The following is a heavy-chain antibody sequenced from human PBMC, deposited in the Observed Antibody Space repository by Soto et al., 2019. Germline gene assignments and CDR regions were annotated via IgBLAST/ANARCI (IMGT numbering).Heavy chain of an antibody. CDR2: ISYDGSNK. CDR1: GFTFSSYG. J-gene: IGHJ4*02. V-gene: IGHV3-30*18. D-gene: IGHD3-10*01. Sequence: QVQLVESGGGVVQPGKSLRLSCAGSGFTFSSYGMDWVRQAPGKGLEWVAVISYDGSNKYYGDSVKGPFTISRDNSQNTLYLQMISLSADDTAVYYCAKDRMGAGVRGYFDYWGQGTLVTVSS. CDR3: AKDRMGAGVRGYFDY.